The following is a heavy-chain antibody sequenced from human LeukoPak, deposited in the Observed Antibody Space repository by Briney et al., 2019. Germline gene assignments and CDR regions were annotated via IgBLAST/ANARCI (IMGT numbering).Heavy chain of an antibody. Sequence: GASVKVSFTASGYTFTGYYMHWVRQAPGQGLEWMGWINPNSGGTNYAQKFQGRVTMTRDTSISTAYMELSRLRSDDTAVYYCARGPTRGEGPVTPLWYWGQGTLVTVSS. CDR2: INPNSGGT. J-gene: IGHJ4*02. V-gene: IGHV1-2*02. D-gene: IGHD2-21*01. CDR3: ARGPTRGEGPVTPLWY. CDR1: GYTFTGYY.